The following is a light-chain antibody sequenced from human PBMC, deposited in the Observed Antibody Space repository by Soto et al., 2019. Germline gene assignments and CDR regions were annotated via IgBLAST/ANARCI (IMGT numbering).Light chain of an antibody. CDR3: AACDDSLNGVV. J-gene: IGLJ2*01. V-gene: IGLV1-44*01. CDR1: SSNIGSNS. Sequence: QSVLTQPPSASGTPGQRVAISCSGSSSNIGSNSVNWYQQVPGTAPKLLIYSNDLRPSGVPDRFSGSKSGTSASLAISGLQSEDEADYYCAACDDSLNGVVFGGGSKVTVL. CDR2: SND.